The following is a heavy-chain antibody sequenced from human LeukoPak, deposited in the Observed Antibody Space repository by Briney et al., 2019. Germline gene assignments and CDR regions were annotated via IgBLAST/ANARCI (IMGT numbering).Heavy chain of an antibody. CDR2: IRYDGSNK. V-gene: IGHV3-30*02. D-gene: IGHD4-17*01. CDR1: GFTFSSYG. Sequence: GGSLRLSCAASGFTFSSYGMHWVRQAPGKGLEWVAFIRYDGSNKYYADSVKGRFTISRDNSKNTLYLQMNSLRAEDTAVYYCAKDGDRLTTVGGAFDIWGQGTMVTVSS. CDR3: AKDGDRLTTVGGAFDI. J-gene: IGHJ3*02.